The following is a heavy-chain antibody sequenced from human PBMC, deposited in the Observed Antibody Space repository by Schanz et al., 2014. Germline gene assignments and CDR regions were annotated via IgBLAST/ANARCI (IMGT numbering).Heavy chain of an antibody. Sequence: QVQLVQSGAEVKKPGASVRVSCKASGYTFTTYAMSWVRQAPGQGLEWMGWMNPKTGNTDHAQKFQGRVSMTWDTSTSTAYMELRSLRSDDTAVYYCAKAEYDILTDSYSRLDPWGQGTLVTVSS. D-gene: IGHD3-9*01. CDR3: AKAEYDILTDSYSRLDP. J-gene: IGHJ5*02. CDR1: GYTFTTYA. CDR2: MNPKTGNT. V-gene: IGHV1-18*01.